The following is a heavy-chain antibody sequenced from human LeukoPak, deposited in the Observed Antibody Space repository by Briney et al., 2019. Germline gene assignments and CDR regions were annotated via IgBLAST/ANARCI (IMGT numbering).Heavy chain of an antibody. J-gene: IGHJ4*02. D-gene: IGHD6-13*01. V-gene: IGHV1-18*01. CDR2: ISAYNGNT. CDR1: GSTFTSYG. Sequence: VQVSCKASGSTFTSYGISWVRQAPGQGLEWMGWISAYNGNTNYAQKLQGRVTMTTDTSTSTAYMELRSLRPDDTAVYYCARRIRGSSWYVGSFYFDYWGQGTLVTVSS. CDR3: ARRIRGSSWYVGSFYFDY.